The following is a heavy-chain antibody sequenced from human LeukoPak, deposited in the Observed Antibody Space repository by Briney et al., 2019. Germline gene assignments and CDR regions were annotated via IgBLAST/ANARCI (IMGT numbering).Heavy chain of an antibody. V-gene: IGHV4-39*07. Sequence: PSETLSLTCTVSGGSISSSSYYWGWIRQPPGKGLEWIGSIYYSGSTYYNPSLKSRVTISVDTSKNQFSLKLSSVTAADTAVYYCARGEKYSGYDRSFDYWGQGTLVTVSS. J-gene: IGHJ4*02. D-gene: IGHD5-12*01. CDR2: IYYSGST. CDR1: GGSISSSSYY. CDR3: ARGEKYSGYDRSFDY.